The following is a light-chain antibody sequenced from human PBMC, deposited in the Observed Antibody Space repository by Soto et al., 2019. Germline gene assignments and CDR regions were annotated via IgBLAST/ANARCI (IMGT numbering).Light chain of an antibody. CDR1: QSVSSY. V-gene: IGKV3-11*01. Sequence: VLTQSPSTLSLSPVERATLSCRARQSVSSYLAWYQQKPGQAPRLLIYDASNRATGIPARFSGSGSGTDFTLTIRSLQPDDFATYYCQHYSSYSEAFGRGTKVDIK. J-gene: IGKJ1*01. CDR2: DAS. CDR3: QHYSSYSEA.